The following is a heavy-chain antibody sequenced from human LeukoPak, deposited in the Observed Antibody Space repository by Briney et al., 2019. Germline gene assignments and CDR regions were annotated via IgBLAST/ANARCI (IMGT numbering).Heavy chain of an antibody. CDR2: ISYDGSNK. J-gene: IGHJ5*02. CDR3: ARGLYYKDRSGYPA. Sequence: PGGSLRLSCAASGFVFSSYAMHWVRQAPGKGLDWVAFISYDGSNKYQGDSVKGRFTISRDNSKNTVYLQMNSLRDEDTAVYYCARGLYYKDRSGYPAWGQGTLVTVSS. V-gene: IGHV3-30*02. CDR1: GFVFSSYA. D-gene: IGHD3-22*01.